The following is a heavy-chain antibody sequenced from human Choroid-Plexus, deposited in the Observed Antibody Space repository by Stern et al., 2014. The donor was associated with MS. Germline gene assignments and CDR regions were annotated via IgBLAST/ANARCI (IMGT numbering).Heavy chain of an antibody. D-gene: IGHD2/OR15-2a*01. J-gene: IGHJ5*02. Sequence: QLQLVQSGGGVVQPGRPLRLSCVASGFTFGSCAMHWVRQAPGKGLEWVAGVSYDGSNKYYADSVKGRFTISRDNSQNTLYMQMSSPRPEDTAVYYCAKDRQYLTYFFDHWGQGSLVTVSS. CDR2: VSYDGSNK. V-gene: IGHV3-30*18. CDR3: AKDRQYLTYFFDH. CDR1: GFTFGSCA.